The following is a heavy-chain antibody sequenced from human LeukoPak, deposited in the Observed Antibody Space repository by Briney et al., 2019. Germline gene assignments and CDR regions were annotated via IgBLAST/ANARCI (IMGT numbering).Heavy chain of an antibody. Sequence: PGGSLRLSCAASGFTFSSYSMNWVRQAPGKGLEWVANIKQDGSENYYVDSVKGRFTISRDNSKNTLYLQMNSLRAEDTAVYYCASSPRGVFGVVIIPYYYYMDVWGKGTTVTVSS. D-gene: IGHD3-3*01. CDR3: ASSPRGVFGVVIIPYYYYMDV. CDR2: IKQDGSEN. CDR1: GFTFSSYS. J-gene: IGHJ6*03. V-gene: IGHV3-7*01.